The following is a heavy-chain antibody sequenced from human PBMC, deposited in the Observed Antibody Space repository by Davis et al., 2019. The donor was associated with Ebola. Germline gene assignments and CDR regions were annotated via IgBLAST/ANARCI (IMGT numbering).Heavy chain of an antibody. CDR3: ARASRVWSRDY. J-gene: IGHJ4*02. D-gene: IGHD6-19*01. Sequence: AASVTVSCKASGYTLTDYALLWVRQAPGQRLEWMGWLNPANGKTKYSQNFQGRVTITSDTSANTAYMELSSLKSGDTSVYYCARASRVWSRDYWGQGTLVTVSS. CDR2: LNPANGKT. CDR1: GYTLTDYA. V-gene: IGHV1-3*01.